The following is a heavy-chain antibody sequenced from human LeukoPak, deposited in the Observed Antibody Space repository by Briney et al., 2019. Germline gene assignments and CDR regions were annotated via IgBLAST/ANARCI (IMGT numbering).Heavy chain of an antibody. V-gene: IGHV1-8*03. D-gene: IGHD3-16*02. Sequence: GASVKVSCKASGYTFTSYDINWVRQATGQGLGWMGWMNPNSGNTGYAQKFQGRVTITRNTSISTAYMELSSLRSEDTAVYYCARARTFGGVIVFFYWGQGTLVTVSS. CDR1: GYTFTSYD. J-gene: IGHJ4*02. CDR3: ARARTFGGVIVFFY. CDR2: MNPNSGNT.